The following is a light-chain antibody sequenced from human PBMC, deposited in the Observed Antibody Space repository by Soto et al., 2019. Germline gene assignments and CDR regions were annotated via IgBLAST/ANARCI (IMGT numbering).Light chain of an antibody. J-gene: IGKJ4*01. V-gene: IGKV3-11*01. CDR2: DAS. Sequence: EIVLTRSPATLSLSPGERATLSCRASQTVSIYLAWYQQKPGQAPRLLIYDASNTATGIPARFSGSGSGTDFTLTISSLEPEDFAVYYCQQRSNWTLTFGGGTKVDIK. CDR1: QTVSIY. CDR3: QQRSNWTLT.